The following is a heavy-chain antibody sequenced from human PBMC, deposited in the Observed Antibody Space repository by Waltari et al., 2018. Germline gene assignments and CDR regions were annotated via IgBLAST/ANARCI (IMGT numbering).Heavy chain of an antibody. V-gene: IGHV3-30*18. J-gene: IGHJ3*02. Sequence: QVQLVESGGGVVQPGRSLRLSCAASGFTFSSYGMHWVRQAPGKGLEWLAVISYDGSNKYYADSVKGRFTISRDNSKNTLYLQMNSLRAEDTAVYYCAKLTAAGTDAFDIWGQGTMVTVSS. CDR3: AKLTAAGTDAFDI. CDR1: GFTFSSYG. CDR2: ISYDGSNK. D-gene: IGHD2-15*01.